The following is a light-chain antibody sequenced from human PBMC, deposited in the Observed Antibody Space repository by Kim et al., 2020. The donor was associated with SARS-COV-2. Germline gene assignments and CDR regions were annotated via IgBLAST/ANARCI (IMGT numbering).Light chain of an antibody. V-gene: IGLV3-21*03. Sequence: VAPGKTDRSTGGENNKGDESGNGYQQKQGQDPILVIYDESDRPSGIPERFSGSNSGNTATVTITRVDAGDEADYYCQVWHTSDHLVFGGGTQLTVL. CDR3: QVWHTSDHLV. CDR2: DES. CDR1: NKGDES. J-gene: IGLJ3*02.